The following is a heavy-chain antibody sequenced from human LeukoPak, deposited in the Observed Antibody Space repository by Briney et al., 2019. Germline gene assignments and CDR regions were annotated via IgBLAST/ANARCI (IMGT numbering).Heavy chain of an antibody. Sequence: SETLSLTCTVSGGSISSYYWSWIRQPPGKGLEWIGYIYYSGSTNYNPSLKSRVTISVDTSKNQFSLKLSSVTAADTAVYYCARYFIAVAGYWYFDLWGRGTLVTVSS. V-gene: IGHV4-59*01. J-gene: IGHJ2*01. D-gene: IGHD6-19*01. CDR2: IYYSGST. CDR1: GGSISSYY. CDR3: ARYFIAVAGYWYFDL.